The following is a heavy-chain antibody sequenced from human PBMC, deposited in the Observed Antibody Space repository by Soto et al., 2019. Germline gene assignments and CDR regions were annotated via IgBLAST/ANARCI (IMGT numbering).Heavy chain of an antibody. CDR1: GFTFSDYY. CDR2: SSSTGAWI. J-gene: IGHJ3*02. D-gene: IGHD3-10*01. V-gene: IGHV3-11*01. Sequence: LRLSCEASGFTFSDYYMTWVRQSPGNGLEWIAYSSSTGAWIYYAGSVQGRFTISRDNPKNSLHLQMDSLRPEDTAVYYCARIAELGGAGSYGTPDVSGIWGKGRLVGVSS. CDR3: ARIAELGGAGSYGTPDVSGI.